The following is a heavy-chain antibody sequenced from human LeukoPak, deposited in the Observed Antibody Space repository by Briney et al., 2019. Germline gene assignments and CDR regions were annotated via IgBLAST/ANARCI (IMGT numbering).Heavy chain of an antibody. CDR3: ARDAYCGVDCWPHFQH. Sequence: GGSLRLSCAASGFTFSSYSMNWVRQAPGKGLEWVSYISSSSSTIYYADSVKGRFTISRDNAKNSLYLQMNSLRAEDTAVYYCARDAYCGVDCWPHFQHWGQGTLVTVSS. D-gene: IGHD2-21*02. CDR2: ISSSSSTI. J-gene: IGHJ1*01. CDR1: GFTFSSYS. V-gene: IGHV3-48*01.